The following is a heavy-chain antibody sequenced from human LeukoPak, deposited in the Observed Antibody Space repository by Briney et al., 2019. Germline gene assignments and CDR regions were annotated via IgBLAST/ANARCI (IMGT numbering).Heavy chain of an antibody. CDR1: GFTFSDYW. CDR3: TRGDPDY. CDR2: INYHGSDK. Sequence: PGGSLRLSCAASGFTFSDYWMQWVRQAPGKGLEWVANINYHGSDKYLVDSVKGRFTTSRGDAKNSLFLQMNSLRDEDTAVYYCTRGDPDYWGQGTLVTVSS. V-gene: IGHV3-7*01. D-gene: IGHD2-21*02. J-gene: IGHJ4*02.